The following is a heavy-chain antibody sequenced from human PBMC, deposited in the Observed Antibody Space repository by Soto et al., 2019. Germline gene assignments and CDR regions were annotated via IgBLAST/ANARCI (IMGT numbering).Heavy chain of an antibody. Sequence: ASVKVSCKASGHTFTSYAMHWVRQAPGQRLEWMGWINAGNGNTKYSQKFQGRVTITRDTSASTAYMELSSLRSEDTAVYYCARVSTIFGVVIVFDYWGQGTLVTVSA. J-gene: IGHJ4*02. CDR3: ARVSTIFGVVIVFDY. D-gene: IGHD3-3*01. V-gene: IGHV1-3*01. CDR2: INAGNGNT. CDR1: GHTFTSYA.